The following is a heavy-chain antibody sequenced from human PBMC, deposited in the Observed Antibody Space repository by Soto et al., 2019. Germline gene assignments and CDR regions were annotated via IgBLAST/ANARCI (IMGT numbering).Heavy chain of an antibody. V-gene: IGHV3-74*01. J-gene: IGHJ4*02. CDR1: GITFSGYW. CDR2: VDSDGSGT. CDR3: ATVFEH. Sequence: EVQLVESGGGSVQPGGSLRLYCVASGITFSGYWMHWVRQVPGKGLVWVARVDSDGSGTSYADSVKGRFTISRDNAKNTLYLQMNSLRVEYTAVYYCATVFEHWGQGIPVTVSS.